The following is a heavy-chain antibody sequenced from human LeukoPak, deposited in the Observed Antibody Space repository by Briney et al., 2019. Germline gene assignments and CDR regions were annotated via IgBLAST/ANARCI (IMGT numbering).Heavy chain of an antibody. CDR1: GGSISSYY. J-gene: IGHJ4*02. CDR3: ARLGYCSGGSCYSVSVYYFDY. V-gene: IGHV4-59*08. Sequence: SETLSLTCTVSGGSISSYYWSWIRQPPGKGLEWIGYIYYSGSTKYNPSLKSRVTISVDTSKNQFSLKLSSVTAADTAVYYCARLGYCSGGSCYSVSVYYFDYWGQGTLVTVSS. D-gene: IGHD2-15*01. CDR2: IYYSGST.